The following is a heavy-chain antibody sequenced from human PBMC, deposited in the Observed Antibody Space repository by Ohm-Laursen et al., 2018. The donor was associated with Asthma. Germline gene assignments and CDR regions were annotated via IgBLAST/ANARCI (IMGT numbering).Heavy chain of an antibody. Sequence: SETLSLTCSVSGGSLSVFNWSWLRQPPGKGLEWIGYVFDSGSTHYNPSLKSRVTISIDMSKNQFSLKLSSVTAADTAVYYCARGDRYYDSSGYYIYYFDYWGQGTLVTVSS. J-gene: IGHJ4*02. D-gene: IGHD3-22*01. CDR2: VFDSGST. V-gene: IGHV4-59*12. CDR1: GGSLSVFN. CDR3: ARGDRYYDSSGYYIYYFDY.